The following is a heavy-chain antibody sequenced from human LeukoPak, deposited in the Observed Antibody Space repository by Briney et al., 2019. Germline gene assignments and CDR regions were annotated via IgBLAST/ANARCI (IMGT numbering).Heavy chain of an antibody. CDR2: VSTYNGNT. V-gene: IGHV1-18*01. Sequence: EASVKVSCMASGYTFTTYGLSWVRQAPGQGLEWMGWVSTYNGNTNYAQKLRGRVIMTTDASTSTAFVELWSLTSDDTAVDYGTRDRHYKFDYWGQGSLVTVSS. CDR1: GYTFTTYG. D-gene: IGHD1-14*01. CDR3: TRDRHYKFDY. J-gene: IGHJ4*02.